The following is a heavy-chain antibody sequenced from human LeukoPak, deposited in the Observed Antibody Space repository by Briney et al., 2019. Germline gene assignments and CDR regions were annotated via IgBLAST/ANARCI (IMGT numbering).Heavy chain of an antibody. CDR3: ARDRRYCSSTSCLGYYYGMDV. V-gene: IGHV4-59*01. CDR1: GDSISSYY. CDR2: IYYSGST. D-gene: IGHD2-2*01. J-gene: IGHJ6*02. Sequence: SETLSLTCTVSGDSISSYYWSWIRQPPGKGLEWIGYIYYSGSTNYNPSLKSRVTISVDTSKNQFSLKLSSVTAADTAVYYCARDRRYCSSTSCLGYYYGMDVWGQGTTVTVSS.